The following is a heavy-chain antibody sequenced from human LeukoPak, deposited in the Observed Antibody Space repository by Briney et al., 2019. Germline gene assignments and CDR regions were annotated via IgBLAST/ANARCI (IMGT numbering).Heavy chain of an antibody. CDR2: INHSGST. V-gene: IGHV4-34*01. CDR1: GGSFSGYY. J-gene: IGHJ3*02. D-gene: IGHD1-14*01. CDR3: ARRKEAFDI. Sequence: KTSETLSLTCAVYGGSFSGYYWSWIRQPPGKGLEWIGEINHSGSTNYNPSLKSRVTISVDTSKNQFSLKLSSVTAADTAVYYCARRKEAFDIWGQGTMVTVSS.